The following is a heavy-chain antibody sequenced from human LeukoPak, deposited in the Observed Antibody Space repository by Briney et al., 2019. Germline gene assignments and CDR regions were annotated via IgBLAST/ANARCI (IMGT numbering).Heavy chain of an antibody. Sequence: SETLPLTCTVSGGSISSYYWSWIRQPPGKGLEWIGYIYYSGSTNYNPSLKSRVTISVDTSKNQFSLKLSSVTAADTAVYYCARVVAHYYDSSGYHGGWFDPWGQGTLVAVSS. J-gene: IGHJ5*02. CDR3: ARVVAHYYDSSGYHGGWFDP. V-gene: IGHV4-59*01. CDR2: IYYSGST. CDR1: GGSISSYY. D-gene: IGHD3-22*01.